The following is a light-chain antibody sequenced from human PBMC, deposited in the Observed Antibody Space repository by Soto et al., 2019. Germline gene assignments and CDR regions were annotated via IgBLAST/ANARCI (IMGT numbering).Light chain of an antibody. J-gene: IGLJ3*02. V-gene: IGLV2-14*01. CDR2: EVS. CDR3: SSYTSTYTWV. CDR1: NSDVGGYNY. Sequence: QSALAQPASVSGSPGQSITISCTGTNSDVGGYNYVSWYQQFPGKAPKLILYEVSNRPSGVPNRLSGSKSGNTASLTISGIQADDEADYYGSSYTSTYTWVFGGGPKVTVL.